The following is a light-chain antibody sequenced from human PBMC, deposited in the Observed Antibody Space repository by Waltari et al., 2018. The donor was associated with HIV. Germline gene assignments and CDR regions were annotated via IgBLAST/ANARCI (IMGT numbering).Light chain of an antibody. CDR1: RTILYSSENRDC. V-gene: IGKV4-1*01. J-gene: IGKJ4*01. CDR3: QQYYTPCPT. CDR2: WAS. Sequence: DIVMTQSPNSLAVSLGERATINCMSSRTILYSSENRDCLAWYQQKPGQSPKVLIYWASTRASGVPDRFSGSGSGTNFSLTISALQSDDVALYYCQQYYTPCPTFGGGTKVEIK.